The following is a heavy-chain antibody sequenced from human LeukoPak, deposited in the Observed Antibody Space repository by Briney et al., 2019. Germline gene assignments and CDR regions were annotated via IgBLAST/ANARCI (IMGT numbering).Heavy chain of an antibody. CDR1: GYTFTSYD. V-gene: IGHV1-2*02. CDR3: ARGDDSSGYYYGQFVY. Sequence: ASVKVSCKASGYTFTSYDINWVRQAPGQGLEWMGWINPNSGGTNYAQKFQGRVTMTRDTSISTAYMELSRLRSDDTAVYYCARGDDSSGYYYGQFVYWGQGTLVTVSS. D-gene: IGHD3-22*01. CDR2: INPNSGGT. J-gene: IGHJ4*02.